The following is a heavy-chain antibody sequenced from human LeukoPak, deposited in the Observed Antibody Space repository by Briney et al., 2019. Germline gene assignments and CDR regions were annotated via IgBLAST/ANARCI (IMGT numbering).Heavy chain of an antibody. V-gene: IGHV4-61*01. D-gene: IGHD4-11*01. J-gene: IGHJ6*02. CDR3: ATDYSNFYGMDV. CDR2: IQNSART. Sequence: SETLSLTCTVSGGSISSGSYFWSWIRQPPGKGLEWIGYIQNSARTNYNPSLESRVTISVDSSKDQFSLRLSSVTAADTAVYYCATDYSNFYGMDVRGQGTTVTVSS. CDR1: GGSISSGSYF.